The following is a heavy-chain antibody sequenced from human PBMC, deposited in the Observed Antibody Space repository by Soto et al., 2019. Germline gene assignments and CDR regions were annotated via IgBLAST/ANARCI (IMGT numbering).Heavy chain of an antibody. V-gene: IGHV1-69*01. CDR2: IIPTFGAA. J-gene: IGHJ4*02. CDR3: ATPSSGHDFLFGH. CDR1: GDTFSSNS. D-gene: IGHD5-12*01. Sequence: QVQLVQSGAEVRKPGSSVKVSCKASGDTFSSNSFSWVRQAPGQGPAYMGGIIPTFGAANYAQRFQDRLTITADESTTTVYMQLSSLRPDDTAVYYCATPSSGHDFLFGHWGQGTLVTVSS.